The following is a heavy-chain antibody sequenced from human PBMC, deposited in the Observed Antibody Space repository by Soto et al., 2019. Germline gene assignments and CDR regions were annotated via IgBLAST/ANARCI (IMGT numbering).Heavy chain of an antibody. V-gene: IGHV3-23*01. Sequence: EVQLLESGGGMVQPGGSLRLSCAASGFTFRYFVMSWVRQAPGKGLEWVSAIRATGGQTFYADSVKGRFTISRDNSKNMLYLQINSLRDEDTALYFCAQDRGWGVVSPSHDYWGQGTLVTVSS. CDR2: IRATGGQT. D-gene: IGHD2-21*01. CDR3: AQDRGWGVVSPSHDY. CDR1: GFTFRYFV. J-gene: IGHJ4*02.